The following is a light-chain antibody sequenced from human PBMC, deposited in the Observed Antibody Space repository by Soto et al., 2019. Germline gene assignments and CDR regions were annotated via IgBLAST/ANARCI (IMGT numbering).Light chain of an antibody. CDR3: QQYGTTPVT. Sequence: EIVLTQSPATLSLSPGERATLSCGASQSVSNSFLAWYQQRPGLAPRLLIYDASNRATGIPDRFSGSGSGTDFTLTISRLEPEDFAMYYCQQYGTTPVTFGGGTKVDIK. V-gene: IGKV3D-20*01. CDR1: QSVSNSF. J-gene: IGKJ4*01. CDR2: DAS.